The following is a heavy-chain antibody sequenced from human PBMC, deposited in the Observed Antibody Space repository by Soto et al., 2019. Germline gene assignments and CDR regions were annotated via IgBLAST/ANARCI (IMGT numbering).Heavy chain of an antibody. CDR3: ARDELGYCISTSCYPWYFDL. V-gene: IGHV3-30-3*01. J-gene: IGHJ2*01. CDR1: GFTFSSYA. Sequence: QVQLVESGGGVVQPGRSLRLSCAASGFTFSSYAMHWVRQAPGKGLEWVAVISYDGSNKYYADSVKGRFTISRDNSKNTLYLQMDSLRAEDTAVYYCARDELGYCISTSCYPWYFDLWGRGTLVTVSS. D-gene: IGHD2-2*01. CDR2: ISYDGSNK.